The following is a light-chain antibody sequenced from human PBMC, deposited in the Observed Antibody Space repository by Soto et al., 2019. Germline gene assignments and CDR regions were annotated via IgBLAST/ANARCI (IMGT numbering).Light chain of an antibody. CDR2: AAS. Sequence: DLQMTQSPSSLSASVGDRVTITCRASQTISSNLNWYQHKPGKAPNLLIYAASSLQSGVPSRFSGSGSGTDFTLTISSLQPEVFGTCYCQQSYSTPLTVGRETRLQIK. CDR3: QQSYSTPLT. V-gene: IGKV1-39*01. J-gene: IGKJ5*01. CDR1: QTISSN.